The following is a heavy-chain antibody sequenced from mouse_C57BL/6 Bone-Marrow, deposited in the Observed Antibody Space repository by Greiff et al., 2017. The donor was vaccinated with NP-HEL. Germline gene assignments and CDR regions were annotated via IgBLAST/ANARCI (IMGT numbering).Heavy chain of an antibody. V-gene: IGHV5-4*03. CDR1: GFTLSSYP. Sequence: EVKLVESGGGLVKPGGSLKLSCAASGFTLSSYPMSWVRQTPEKRLEWVATISDGGSYTYYPDNVKGGFTISRDNAKNNLYLQMSHLKSEDTAMYYCARENYYGSSSFFDYWGQGTTLTVSS. D-gene: IGHD1-1*01. CDR3: ARENYYGSSSFFDY. J-gene: IGHJ2*01. CDR2: ISDGGSYT.